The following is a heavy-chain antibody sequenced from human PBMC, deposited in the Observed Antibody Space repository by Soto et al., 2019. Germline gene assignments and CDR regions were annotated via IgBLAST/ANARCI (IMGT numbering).Heavy chain of an antibody. V-gene: IGHV4-30-2*01. CDR2: IYHGGST. CDR3: AREYQPTNWFDP. J-gene: IGHJ5*02. Sequence: PSETLSLTCAVSGGSISSGGYSWSWIRQPPGKGLEWIGYIYHGGSTHYNPSLKSRVTISVDRSKNQFSLKLSSVTAADTAVYYCAREYQPTNWFDPWGQGTLVTVSS. CDR1: GGSISSGGYS. D-gene: IGHD2-2*01.